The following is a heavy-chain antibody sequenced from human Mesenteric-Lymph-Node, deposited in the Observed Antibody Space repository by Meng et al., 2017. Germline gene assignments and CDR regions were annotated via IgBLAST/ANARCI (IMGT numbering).Heavy chain of an antibody. J-gene: IGHJ4*02. Sequence: SLKISCAASGFTFDDYAMHWVRQAPGKGLEWVSGISWNSGSIGYADSVKGRFTISRDNAKNSLYLQMNSLRAEDTAVYYCASDHGDYVGYYFDYWGQGTLVTVSS. CDR3: ASDHGDYVGYYFDY. CDR2: ISWNSGSI. V-gene: IGHV3-9*01. D-gene: IGHD4-17*01. CDR1: GFTFDDYA.